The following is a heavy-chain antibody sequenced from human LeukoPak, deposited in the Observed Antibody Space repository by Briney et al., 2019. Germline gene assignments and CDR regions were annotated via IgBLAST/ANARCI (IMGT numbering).Heavy chain of an antibody. CDR1: GFTVSSNY. CDR3: AKGYYYDSSGYGRAFDI. V-gene: IGHV3-53*01. CDR2: IYSGGST. D-gene: IGHD3-22*01. J-gene: IGHJ3*02. Sequence: GGSLGLSCAASGFTVSSNYMSWVRQAPGKGLEWVSVIYSGGSTYYADSVKGRFTISRDNSKNTLYLQMNSLRAEDTAVYYCAKGYYYDSSGYGRAFDIWGQGTMVTVSS.